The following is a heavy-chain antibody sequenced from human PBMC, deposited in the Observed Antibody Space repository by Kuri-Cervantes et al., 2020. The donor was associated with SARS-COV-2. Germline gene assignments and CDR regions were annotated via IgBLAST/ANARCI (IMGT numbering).Heavy chain of an antibody. Sequence: SETLSLTCTVSGGSISSYYWSWIRQPPGKGLEWIGYIYYSGSTNYNPSLKSRATISVDTSKNQFSLKLSSVTAADTAVYYCARQSEYSSSTTKYYFDYWGQGTLVTVSS. CDR2: IYYSGST. V-gene: IGHV4-59*08. D-gene: IGHD6-6*01. CDR3: ARQSEYSSSTTKYYFDY. J-gene: IGHJ4*02. CDR1: GGSISSYY.